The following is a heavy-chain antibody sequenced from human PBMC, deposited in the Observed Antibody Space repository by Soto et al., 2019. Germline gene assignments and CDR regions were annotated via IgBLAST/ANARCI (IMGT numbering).Heavy chain of an antibody. V-gene: IGHV4-34*01. Sequence: SETLSLTCAVYGGSFSGYYWSWIRQPPGKGLEWIGEINHSGSTNYNPSLKSRVTISVDTSKNQFSLKLSSVTAADTAVYYCARSRPGEQLVGFPFDPWGQGTLVTVSS. CDR2: INHSGST. D-gene: IGHD6-13*01. J-gene: IGHJ5*02. CDR1: GGSFSGYY. CDR3: ARSRPGEQLVGFPFDP.